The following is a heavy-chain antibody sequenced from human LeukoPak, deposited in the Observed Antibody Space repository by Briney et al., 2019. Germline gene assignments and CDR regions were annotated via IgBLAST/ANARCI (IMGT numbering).Heavy chain of an antibody. J-gene: IGHJ4*02. D-gene: IGHD2-15*01. Sequence: GGSLRLSCAASGFTFSSYAMSWVRQAPGKGLEWVSAISGSGGSTYYADSVKGRFTISRDNSKNTLYLQMNSLRAEDTAVYYCASRDQSCSGGVCYPIDYWGQGTLVTVSS. CDR2: ISGSGGST. CDR1: GFTFSSYA. CDR3: ASRDQSCSGGVCYPIDY. V-gene: IGHV3-23*01.